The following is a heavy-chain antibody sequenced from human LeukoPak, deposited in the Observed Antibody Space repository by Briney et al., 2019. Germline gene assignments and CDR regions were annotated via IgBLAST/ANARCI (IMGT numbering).Heavy chain of an antibody. D-gene: IGHD2-21*02. J-gene: IGHJ3*02. CDR3: ARDCGGDCSNAFDI. Sequence: ASVKVSCKASGYTFTSYYMHWVRQAPGQGLEWMGIINPSGGSTSYAQKFQGRVTITADESTSTAYMELSSLRSEDTAVYYCARDCGGDCSNAFDIWGQGTMVTVSS. V-gene: IGHV1-46*01. CDR1: GYTFTSYY. CDR2: INPSGGST.